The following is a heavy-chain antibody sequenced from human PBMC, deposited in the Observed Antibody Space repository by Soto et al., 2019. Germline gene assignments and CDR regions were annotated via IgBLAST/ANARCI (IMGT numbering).Heavy chain of an antibody. CDR3: ATLKWIQLWSANFDY. D-gene: IGHD5-18*01. J-gene: IGHJ4*02. Sequence: ASVKVSCKVSGYTLTELSMHWVRQAPGKGLEWMGGFDPEDGETIYAQKFQGRVTMTEDTSTDTAYMELSSLRSEDTAVYYCATLKWIQLWSANFDYWGQGTLVPVSS. CDR2: FDPEDGET. V-gene: IGHV1-24*01. CDR1: GYTLTELS.